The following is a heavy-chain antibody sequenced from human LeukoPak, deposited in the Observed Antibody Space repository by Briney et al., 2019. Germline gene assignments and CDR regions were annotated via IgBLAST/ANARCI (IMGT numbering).Heavy chain of an antibody. CDR3: ARDSYTVKVVEPGYYFDY. CDR2: INSDGSST. D-gene: IGHD4-17*01. J-gene: IGHJ4*02. CDR1: GFTFSSYW. V-gene: IGHV3-74*01. Sequence: GGSLRLSCAASGFTFSSYWMHWVRQAPGKGLVWVSRINSDGSSTSYADSVKGRFTISRDNAKNTLYLQMNSLRAEDTAVYYCARDSYTVKVVEPGYYFDYWGQGTLVTVSS.